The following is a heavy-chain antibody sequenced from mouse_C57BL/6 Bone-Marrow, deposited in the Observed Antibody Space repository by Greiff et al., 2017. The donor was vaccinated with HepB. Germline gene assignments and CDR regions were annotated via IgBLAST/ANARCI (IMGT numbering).Heavy chain of an antibody. V-gene: IGHV1-63*01. CDR3: AREDWYVDG. Sequence: QVQLQQSGAELVRPGTSVKMSCKASGYTFTNYWIGWAKQRPGHGLEWIGDIYPGGGFPNYNEKFKGKATLTADKSSSTAYMQFSSLTSEDSAIYYCAREDWYVDGWGTGTTVTVSS. J-gene: IGHJ1*03. CDR2: IYPGGGFP. CDR1: GYTFTNYW.